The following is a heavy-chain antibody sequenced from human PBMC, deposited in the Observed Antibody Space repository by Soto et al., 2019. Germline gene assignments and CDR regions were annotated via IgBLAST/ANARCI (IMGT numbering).Heavy chain of an antibody. J-gene: IGHJ4*02. V-gene: IGHV4-31*03. Sequence: QVQLQESGPGLVKPSQTLSLTCTVSGGSISSGGYHWSWIRQHPGKGLEWIGYIYYSGSTSYNPSIKRRVTISEDTSKNQFSLKLSSVTAADTAVYFCARGVRDWGQGTLVTVSS. D-gene: IGHD3-10*01. CDR2: IYYSGST. CDR3: ARGVRD. CDR1: GGSISSGGYH.